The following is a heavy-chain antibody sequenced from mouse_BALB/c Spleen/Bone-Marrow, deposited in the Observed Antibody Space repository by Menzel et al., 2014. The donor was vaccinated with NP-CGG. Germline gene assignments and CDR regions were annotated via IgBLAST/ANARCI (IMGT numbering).Heavy chain of an antibody. V-gene: IGHV2-6-7*01. CDR3: AREKYGNYYAMDY. CDR1: GFSLTGFG. D-gene: IGHD2-10*02. CDR2: IWGDGTT. Sequence: VHLVESGPGLVAPSQSLSITCTVSGFSLTGFGINWIRQPPGKGLEWLGMIWGDGTTDYNSALKSRLSIKKDNSKSQVFLKVNSLQAGDTARYYCAREKYGNYYAMDYWGQGTSVTVSS. J-gene: IGHJ4*01.